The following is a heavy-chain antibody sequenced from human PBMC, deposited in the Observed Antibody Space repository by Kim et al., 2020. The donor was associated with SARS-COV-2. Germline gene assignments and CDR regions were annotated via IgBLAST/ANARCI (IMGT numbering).Heavy chain of an antibody. V-gene: IGHV4-39*01. Sequence: YTPSRKSRSTISVDTSKNQFSLKLSSVTAADTAVYYCARLRLALHDAFDIWGQGTMVTVSS. D-gene: IGHD3-10*01. J-gene: IGHJ3*02. CDR3: ARLRLALHDAFDI.